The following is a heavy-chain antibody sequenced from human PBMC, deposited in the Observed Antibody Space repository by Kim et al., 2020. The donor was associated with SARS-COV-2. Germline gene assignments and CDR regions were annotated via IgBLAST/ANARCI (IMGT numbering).Heavy chain of an antibody. D-gene: IGHD2-15*01. CDR3: ARGAHILGNWFDP. J-gene: IGHJ5*02. V-gene: IGHV1-69*01. Sequence: YAQKFQGRVTITADESTSTAYMELSSLRSEDTAVYYCARGAHILGNWFDPWGQGTLVTVSS.